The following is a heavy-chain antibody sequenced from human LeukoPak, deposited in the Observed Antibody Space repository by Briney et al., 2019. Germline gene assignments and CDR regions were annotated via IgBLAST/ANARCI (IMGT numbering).Heavy chain of an antibody. CDR2: LNTDGSST. V-gene: IGHV3-74*01. CDR3: ARDAAGPDGDIDY. CDR1: GFTFSDHY. Sequence: GGSLRLSCAASGFTFSDHYMDWVRQAPGKGLVWVSRLNTDGSSTNYADSVKGRFTISRDNAKNTLYLQMNSLRAEDTALYYCARDAAGPDGDIDYWGQGTLVTVSS. J-gene: IGHJ4*02. D-gene: IGHD4-17*01.